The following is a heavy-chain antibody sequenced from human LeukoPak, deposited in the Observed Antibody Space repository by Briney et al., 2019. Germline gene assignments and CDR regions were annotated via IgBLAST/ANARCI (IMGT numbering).Heavy chain of an antibody. CDR3: ALEPVGARTNPHYYYYYYMDV. CDR2: IIPIFGTA. V-gene: IGHV1-69*05. D-gene: IGHD1-26*01. CDR1: GGTFSSYA. J-gene: IGHJ6*03. Sequence: SVKVSFKASGGTFSSYAISWVRQAPGQGLEWMGGIIPIFGTANYAQKFQGRVTITTDESTSTAYMELSSLRSEDTAVYYCALEPVGARTNPHYYYYYYMDVWGKGTTVTVSS.